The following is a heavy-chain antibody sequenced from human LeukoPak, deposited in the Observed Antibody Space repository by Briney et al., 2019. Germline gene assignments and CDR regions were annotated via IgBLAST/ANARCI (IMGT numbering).Heavy chain of an antibody. CDR3: ARSGSSGWYYYYGMDV. D-gene: IGHD6-19*01. J-gene: IGHJ6*02. CDR1: GGSISSYY. Sequence: SETLSLTCTVSGGSISSYYWSWIRQPPGKGLEWIGYIYTSGSTNYNPSLKSRVTISVDTSKNQFSLKLSSVTAADTAVYYCARSGSSGWYYYYGMDVWGQGTTVTVSS. V-gene: IGHV4-4*09. CDR2: IYTSGST.